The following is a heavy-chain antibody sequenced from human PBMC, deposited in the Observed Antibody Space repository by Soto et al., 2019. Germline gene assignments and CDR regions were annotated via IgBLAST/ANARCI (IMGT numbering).Heavy chain of an antibody. CDR1: GGSISSGGHY. J-gene: IGHJ4*02. V-gene: IGHV4-31*03. CDR3: VRGIGGYFRY. Sequence: QVQLQESGPGLVKSSQTLSLTCTVSGGSISSGGHYWSWIRQHPGKGLEWIGYIYYSGSTYYNPTLKSRITISVDTSKNEFSLKLSSVTAADTAVYYCVRGIGGYFRYWGQGSLVTVSS. CDR2: IYYSGST. D-gene: IGHD3-3*01.